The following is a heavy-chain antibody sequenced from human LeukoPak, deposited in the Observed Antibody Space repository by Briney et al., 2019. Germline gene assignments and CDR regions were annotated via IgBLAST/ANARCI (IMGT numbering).Heavy chain of an antibody. CDR2: INHSGST. D-gene: IGHD3-9*01. Sequence: PSETLSLTCAVYGGSFSGYYWSWIRQPPGKGLEWIGEINHSGSTNYNPSLKSRVTISVDTSKNQFSLELSSVTAADTAVYYCARRRDYDILTGYYPNWFDPWGQGTLVTVSS. CDR3: ARRRDYDILTGYYPNWFDP. CDR1: GGSFSGYY. J-gene: IGHJ5*02. V-gene: IGHV4-34*01.